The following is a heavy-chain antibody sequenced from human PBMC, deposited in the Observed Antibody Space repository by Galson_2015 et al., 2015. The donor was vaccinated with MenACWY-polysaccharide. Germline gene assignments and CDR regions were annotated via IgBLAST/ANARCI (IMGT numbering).Heavy chain of an antibody. V-gene: IGHV3-23*01. CDR1: EFVFNNYA. CDR3: ARISLPVPPIDY. J-gene: IGHJ4*02. D-gene: IGHD2-2*02. CDR2: ISYNGGAT. Sequence: SLRLSCAASEFVFNNYAMSWVRQAPGKGLDWVSSISYNGGATFYGDSVKGRFTISRDNSKNTLYLQMNSLRAGDTAVYYCARISLPVPPIDYWGQGTLVTVSS.